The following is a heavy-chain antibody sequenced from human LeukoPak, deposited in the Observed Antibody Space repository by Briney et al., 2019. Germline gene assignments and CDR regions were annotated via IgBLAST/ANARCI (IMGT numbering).Heavy chain of an antibody. J-gene: IGHJ4*02. CDR1: GFTFSSYA. CDR2: ISYDGSNK. Sequence: RGSLRLSCAASGFTFSSYAMHWVRQAPGKGLEWVAVISYDGSNKYYADSVKGRFTISRDNSKNTLYLQMNSLRAEDTAVYYCERDLGSPSPFDYWGQGTLVTVSS. CDR3: ERDLGSPSPFDY. V-gene: IGHV3-30-3*01. D-gene: IGHD6-13*01.